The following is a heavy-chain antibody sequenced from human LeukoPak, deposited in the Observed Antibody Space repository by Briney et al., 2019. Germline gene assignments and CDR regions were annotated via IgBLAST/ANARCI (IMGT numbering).Heavy chain of an antibody. CDR3: ARAGYYDFWSGYYRYYYYMDV. CDR1: GGSISSHY. V-gene: IGHV4-59*11. Sequence: SETLSITRTVSGGSISSHYWSWIRQPPGKGLEWIGYIYYSGSTNYNPSLKSRVTISVDTSKNQFSLKLSSVTAADTAVYYCARAGYYDFWSGYYRYYYYMDVWGKGTTVTVSS. J-gene: IGHJ6*03. D-gene: IGHD3-3*01. CDR2: IYYSGST.